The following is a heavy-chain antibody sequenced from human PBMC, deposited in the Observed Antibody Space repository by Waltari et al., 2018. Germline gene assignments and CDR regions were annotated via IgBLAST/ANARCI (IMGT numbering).Heavy chain of an antibody. CDR1: GYTFTGYY. J-gene: IGHJ3*02. CDR2: INPNSGGT. D-gene: IGHD6-19*01. CDR3: ARNRHSSGWGPHRRDAFDI. V-gene: IGHV1-2*02. Sequence: QVQLVQSGAEVKKPGASVKVSCKASGYTFTGYYMHWVRQAPGQGLEWMGWINPNSGGTNYAQKFQGRVTMTRDTSISTAYMELSRLRSDDTAVYYCARNRHSSGWGPHRRDAFDIWGQGTMVTVSS.